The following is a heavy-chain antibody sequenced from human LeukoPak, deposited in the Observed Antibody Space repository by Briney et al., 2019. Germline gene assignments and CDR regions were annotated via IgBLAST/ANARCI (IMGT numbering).Heavy chain of an antibody. CDR1: GFTFSSYW. D-gene: IGHD5-18*01. V-gene: IGHV3-7*01. Sequence: PGGSLRLSCAASGFTFSSYWMNWAPQAPGKGLEWVASINHNGNVNYYVDSVKGRFTISRDNAKDTLYLQMNSLRAEDAAVYYCASPMWDTAIHDYWGQGTLVTVSS. CDR2: INHNGNVN. J-gene: IGHJ4*02. CDR3: ASPMWDTAIHDY.